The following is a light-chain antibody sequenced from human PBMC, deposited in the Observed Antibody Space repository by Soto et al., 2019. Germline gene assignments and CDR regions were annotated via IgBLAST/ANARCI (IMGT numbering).Light chain of an antibody. Sequence: EIVLTQSPATLSLSPGERATLSLRARQSVRRYLARYQQKPGQAPRVLIYDASNRATGIPARFSGSGSGTDFTLTISSLEPEDFAVYYCQQRSNWPPMYTFGQGTKLEIK. J-gene: IGKJ2*01. V-gene: IGKV3-11*01. CDR3: QQRSNWPPMYT. CDR1: QSVRRY. CDR2: DAS.